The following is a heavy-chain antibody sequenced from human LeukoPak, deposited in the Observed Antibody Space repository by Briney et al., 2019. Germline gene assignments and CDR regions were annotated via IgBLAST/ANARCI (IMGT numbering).Heavy chain of an antibody. Sequence: SQTLSLTCTVSGGSISSGSYYWSWIRQPARKGLEWIGRIYTSGSTNYNPSLKSRVTISVDTSKNQFSLKLSSVTAADTAVYYCARDGELPIYYMDVWGKGTTVTVSS. D-gene: IGHD5-24*01. CDR1: GGSISSGSYY. J-gene: IGHJ6*03. V-gene: IGHV4-61*02. CDR2: IYTSGST. CDR3: ARDGELPIYYMDV.